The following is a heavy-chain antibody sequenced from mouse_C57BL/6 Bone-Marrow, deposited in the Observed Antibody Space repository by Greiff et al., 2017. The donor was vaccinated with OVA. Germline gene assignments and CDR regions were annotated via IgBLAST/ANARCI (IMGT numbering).Heavy chain of an antibody. V-gene: IGHV1-64*01. CDR3: ASEDGSSVAGYFDV. CDR2: IHPNSGST. Sequence: QVQLQQSGAELVKPGASVKLSCKASGYTFTSYWMHWVKQRPGQGLEWIGMIHPNSGSTNYNEKFKSKATLTVDKSSSTAYMQLSSLTSEDSAVYYCASEDGSSVAGYFDVWGTGTTVTVSS. D-gene: IGHD1-1*01. J-gene: IGHJ1*03. CDR1: GYTFTSYW.